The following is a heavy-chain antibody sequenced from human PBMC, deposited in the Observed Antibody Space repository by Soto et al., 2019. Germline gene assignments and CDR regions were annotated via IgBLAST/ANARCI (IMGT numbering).Heavy chain of an antibody. CDR2: ISWNSGSI. D-gene: IGHD5-12*01. V-gene: IGHV3-9*01. CDR3: AKSVASGRWLQLLKSPFDY. CDR1: GFTFDDYA. J-gene: IGHJ4*02. Sequence: GGSLRLSCAASGFTFDDYAMHWVRQAPGKGLEWVSGISWNSGSIGYADSVKGRFTISRDNAKNSLYLQMNSLRAEDTALYYCAKSVASGRWLQLLKSPFDYWGQGTLVTVSS.